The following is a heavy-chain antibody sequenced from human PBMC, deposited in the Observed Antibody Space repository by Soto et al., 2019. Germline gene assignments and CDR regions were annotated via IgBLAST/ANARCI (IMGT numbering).Heavy chain of an antibody. CDR1: GYTFSNYG. V-gene: IGHV1-18*01. CDR2: ISLYSDGT. D-gene: IGHD2-2*01. J-gene: IGHJ5*02. CDR3: ARVVPGAEAWFGP. Sequence: ASVKVSCKTSGYTFSNYGITWVRQAPGQPLEWLGWISLYSDGTNYAQKFQGRVSMTTDTSTTTAYMELRSLRSDDTAVYYCARVVPGAEAWFGPWGQGTQLIVSS.